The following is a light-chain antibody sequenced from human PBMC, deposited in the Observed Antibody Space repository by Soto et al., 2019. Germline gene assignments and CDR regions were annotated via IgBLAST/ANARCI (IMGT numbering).Light chain of an antibody. CDR2: GAS. CDR3: QQLSNYRFT. V-gene: IGKV1-9*01. CDR1: QGINKF. Sequence: IQLTQSPSSLSASVGDRVTITCRASQGINKFLAWYQQRPGKAPQLLVYGASTLQSGVPSRFSGSGSGTDFTRTISRLPPDDFATYYCQQLSNYRFTFGQGTKLDIK. J-gene: IGKJ2*01.